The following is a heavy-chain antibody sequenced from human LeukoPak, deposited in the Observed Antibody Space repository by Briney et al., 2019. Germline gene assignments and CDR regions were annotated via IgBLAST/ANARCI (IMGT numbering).Heavy chain of an antibody. CDR1: AFTFSSYG. J-gene: IGHJ4*02. D-gene: IGHD1-1*01. Sequence: GRCLRPSCAASAFTFSSYGMDWVSQAPSKWTEWVAVIWYDGSNKYYVDSVKGRFTISRDNSKSTLDLQMNSLRGEDTAVYYCARGSQSTWGFFAYWGQGGRVTVSS. CDR3: ARGSQSTWGFFAY. V-gene: IGHV3-33*01. CDR2: IWYDGSNK.